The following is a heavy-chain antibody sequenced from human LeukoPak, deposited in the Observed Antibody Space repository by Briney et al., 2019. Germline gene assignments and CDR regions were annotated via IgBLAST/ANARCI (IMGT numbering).Heavy chain of an antibody. D-gene: IGHD2-15*01. CDR2: INPNSGGT. V-gene: IGHV1-2*02. CDR1: GYTFTGYY. CDR3: ARGLPLTFSPNPGSGGPTSNWFDP. J-gene: IGHJ5*02. Sequence: ASVKVSCKASGYTFTGYYMHWVRQAPGQGLERLVWINPNSGGTNYEQKFQGRVTIPRNTSISTAYMELSSLRSADTAVYYCARGLPLTFSPNPGSGGPTSNWFDPWGQGTLVTVSS.